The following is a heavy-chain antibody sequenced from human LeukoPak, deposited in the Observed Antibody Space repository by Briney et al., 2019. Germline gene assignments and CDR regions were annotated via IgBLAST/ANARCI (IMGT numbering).Heavy chain of an antibody. CDR1: GGSINYYY. V-gene: IGHV4-39*01. J-gene: IGHJ5*02. D-gene: IGHD3-10*01. CDR3: ARHYGP. Sequence: SETLSLTCTVSGGSINYYYWGWIRQPPGKGLEWIGSIYDSGSTYYNPSLKSRVTISVDTSKNQFSLKLNSVTAADTAVYYCARHYGPWGQGTLVTVSS. CDR2: IYDSGST.